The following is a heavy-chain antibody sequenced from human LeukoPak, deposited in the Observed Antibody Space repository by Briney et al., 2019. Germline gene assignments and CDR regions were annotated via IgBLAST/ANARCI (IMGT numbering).Heavy chain of an antibody. CDR3: AIHYGGTSGSYPFDY. D-gene: IGHD1-26*01. V-gene: IGHV3-23*01. CDR2: MSGSGGST. J-gene: IGHJ4*02. Sequence: PGGSLRLSXAASGFTFSSYAMNWVSQAPGKGLEWVSTMSGSGGSTNYADSVSGRFTISRDNSKNTLYLQMNSLRAEDTAVYYCAIHYGGTSGSYPFDYWGQGTLVTVSS. CDR1: GFTFSSYA.